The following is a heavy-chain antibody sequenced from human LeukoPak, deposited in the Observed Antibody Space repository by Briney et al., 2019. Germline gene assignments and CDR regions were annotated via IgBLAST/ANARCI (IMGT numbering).Heavy chain of an antibody. V-gene: IGHV3-66*01. Sequence: GGSLRLSCAASGFTFSTYNMNWVRQAPGKGLEWVSGIYSGGSTYYADSVKGRFTVSRDSSKNTLYLQMNSLKAEDTAVYFCAARPHGDSPYFDFWGQGTLVTVSS. D-gene: IGHD4-17*01. CDR1: GFTFSTYN. J-gene: IGHJ4*02. CDR3: AARPHGDSPYFDF. CDR2: IYSGGST.